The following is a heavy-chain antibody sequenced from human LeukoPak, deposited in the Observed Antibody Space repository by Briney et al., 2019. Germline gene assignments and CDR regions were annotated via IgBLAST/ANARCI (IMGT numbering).Heavy chain of an antibody. CDR1: GGTFSSYA. CDR3: AREGVGRGAYSPIDY. Sequence: ASVTVSFTASGGTFSSYAISWVRQAPGQGLEWMGGIIPIFGTANYAQKFQGRVTITADESTSTAYMELSSLRSEDTAVYYCAREGVGRGAYSPIDYWGQGTLVTVSS. D-gene: IGHD6-13*01. V-gene: IGHV1-69*13. CDR2: IIPIFGTA. J-gene: IGHJ4*02.